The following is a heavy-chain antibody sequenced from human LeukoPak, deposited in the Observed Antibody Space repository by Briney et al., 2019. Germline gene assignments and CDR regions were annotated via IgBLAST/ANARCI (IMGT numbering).Heavy chain of an antibody. CDR2: INHSGST. D-gene: IGHD3-22*01. V-gene: IGHV4-34*01. Sequence: PSETLSLTCAVYGGSFSGYYWSWIRQPPGKGLEWIGEINHSGSTNCNPSLKSRVTISVDTSKNQFSLKLSSVTAADTAVYYCARARGGYYDSSGNFDYWGQGTLVTVSS. CDR1: GGSFSGYY. CDR3: ARARGGYYDSSGNFDY. J-gene: IGHJ4*02.